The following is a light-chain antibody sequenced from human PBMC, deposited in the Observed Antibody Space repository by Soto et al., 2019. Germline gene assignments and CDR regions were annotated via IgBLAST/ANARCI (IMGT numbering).Light chain of an antibody. Sequence: EIVMTQSPATLSVSPGERATLSCRASQNVLSNLAWYQQKPGQAPRLLIYGASTRATGLPARFSGSGSGTDFILTISRVEPEDFAVYYCQQFGTSPLVTFGPGTKVDIK. CDR3: QQFGTSPLVT. CDR2: GAS. J-gene: IGKJ3*01. CDR1: QNVLSN. V-gene: IGKV3-15*01.